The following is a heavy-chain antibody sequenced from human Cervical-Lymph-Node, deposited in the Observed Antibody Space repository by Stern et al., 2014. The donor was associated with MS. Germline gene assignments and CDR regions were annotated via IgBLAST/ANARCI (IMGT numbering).Heavy chain of an antibody. CDR1: GLTFSDYY. CDR3: ATSLGTYGGNPFDD. J-gene: IGHJ4*02. CDR2: ISSTCNTK. D-gene: IGHD4-23*01. Sequence: VQLVVSGGGLVKPGRSLRLSCAASGLTFSDYYLSWIRQAPGKGLEWISSISSTCNTKYYPDSLRGRLTISRDDAKSSVYLQIDSLGAADTAVYYCATSLGTYGGNPFDDWGQGTLVTVSS. V-gene: IGHV3-11*01.